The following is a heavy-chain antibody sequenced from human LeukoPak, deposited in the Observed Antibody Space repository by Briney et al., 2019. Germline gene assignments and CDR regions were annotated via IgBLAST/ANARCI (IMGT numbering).Heavy chain of an antibody. CDR1: GFSFRDYW. D-gene: IGHD3-22*01. CDR3: AKGHVPYYYDSSGSTNGFIDY. V-gene: IGHV3-7*01. J-gene: IGHJ4*02. Sequence: GGSLRLSCAASGFSFRDYWMSWVRQAPGKGLEWVADITPDGSGKTYVDAVKGRFTISRDNAKQSLYVQMDTLTAEDTAVYYCAKGHVPYYYDSSGSTNGFIDYWGQGTLVTVSS. CDR2: ITPDGSGK.